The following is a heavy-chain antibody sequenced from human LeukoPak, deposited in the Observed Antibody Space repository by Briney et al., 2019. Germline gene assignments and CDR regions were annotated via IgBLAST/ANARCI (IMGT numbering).Heavy chain of an antibody. CDR1: GFTFSSYA. CDR2: ISYDGSNK. D-gene: IGHD3-10*01. CDR3: ARAEELWFGELLYGNFDY. Sequence: PGGSLRLSCAASGFTFSSYAMHWVCQAPGKGLEWVAVISYDGSNKYYADSVKGRFTISRDNSKNTLYLQMNSLRAEDTAVYYCARAEELWFGELLYGNFDYWGQGTLVTVSS. V-gene: IGHV3-30*04. J-gene: IGHJ4*02.